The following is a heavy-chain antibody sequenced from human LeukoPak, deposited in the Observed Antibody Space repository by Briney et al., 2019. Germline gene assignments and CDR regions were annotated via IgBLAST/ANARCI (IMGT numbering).Heavy chain of an antibody. D-gene: IGHD6-19*01. CDR3: ASSSGWYLSSDY. CDR2: IWYDGSDK. CDR1: GFTFRTYG. V-gene: IGHV3-33*01. Sequence: GGSLRLSCAASGFTFRTYGMHRVRQAPGKGLEWVAVIWYDGSDKYHADSVKGRFTISRDNSKNMLYLQMNSLRAEDTAVYYCASSSGWYLSSDYWGQGTLVTVSS. J-gene: IGHJ4*02.